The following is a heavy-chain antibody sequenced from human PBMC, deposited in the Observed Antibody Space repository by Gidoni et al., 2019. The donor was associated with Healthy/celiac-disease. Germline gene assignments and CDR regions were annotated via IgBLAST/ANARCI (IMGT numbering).Heavy chain of an antibody. V-gene: IGHV1-24*01. CDR2: FDPEDGET. D-gene: IGHD6-19*01. CDR3: ATEGIGINGVGVAGISPLGY. Sequence: QVQLVQSGAEVKKPGASVKVSCKVSGYTLTELSMHWVRQAPGKGLDWMGGFDPEDGETIYAQKFQGRVTMTEDTSTDTAYMELSSLRSEDTAVYYCATEGIGINGVGVAGISPLGYWGQGTLVTVSS. J-gene: IGHJ4*02. CDR1: GYTLTELS.